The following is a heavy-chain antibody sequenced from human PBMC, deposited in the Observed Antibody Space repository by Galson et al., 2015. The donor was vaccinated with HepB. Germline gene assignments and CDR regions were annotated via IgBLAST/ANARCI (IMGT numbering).Heavy chain of an antibody. Sequence: SLRLSCAASGFSFRNYVMNWVRQPPGKGLEWVAIISQDGSDTYYEDSVKGRFAISRDNSSNTLYLQMNSLRTGDTAMYYCTKERISIFGVTLVPDSGMDVWGQGTTVTVSS. D-gene: IGHD3-3*01. J-gene: IGHJ6*02. CDR1: GFSFRNYV. V-gene: IGHV3-30*18. CDR2: ISQDGSDT. CDR3: TKERISIFGVTLVPDSGMDV.